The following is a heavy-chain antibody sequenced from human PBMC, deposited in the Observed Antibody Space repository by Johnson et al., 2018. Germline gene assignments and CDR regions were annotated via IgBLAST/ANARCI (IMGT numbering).Heavy chain of an antibody. J-gene: IGHJ3*01. D-gene: IGHD2/OR15-2a*01. CDR1: GFSLTNYW. CDR2: IDYDGSRT. CDR3: VREGFYGSVDL. Sequence: VQLQESGGGLVQPGGSLRISCTASGFSLTNYWMHWVRQAPGKGLVWVSRIDYDGSRTNYADSVKGRFSISRDNAKNTLNLQMNSLRIDGTALYYCVREGFYGSVDLWGLGTMVSVSS. V-gene: IGHV3-74*01.